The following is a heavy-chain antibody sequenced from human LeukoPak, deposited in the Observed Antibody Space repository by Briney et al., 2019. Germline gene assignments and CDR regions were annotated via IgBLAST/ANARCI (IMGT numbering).Heavy chain of an antibody. CDR2: IYPDDCDT. D-gene: IGHD3-10*01. Sequence: LKVSYMGSGYSFTTYWIGWVRQMPGKGREWMGLIYPDDCDTRYNPSFQGQVTISADKSITTAYLQWSSLKASATAMYYCARTPYGSGSYFGSWGQGTLVTVSS. CDR3: ARTPYGSGSYFGS. CDR1: GYSFTTYW. V-gene: IGHV5-51*01. J-gene: IGHJ4*02.